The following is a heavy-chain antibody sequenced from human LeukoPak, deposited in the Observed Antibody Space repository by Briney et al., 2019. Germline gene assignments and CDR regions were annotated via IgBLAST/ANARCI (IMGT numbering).Heavy chain of an antibody. CDR1: GFTFSNAW. CDR3: TTPVYYYYDSSGPITG. D-gene: IGHD3-22*01. Sequence: PGGSLRLSCAASGFTFSNAWMSWVRQAPGKGLEWVGRIKSKTDGGTTDYAAPVKGRFTISRDDSKNTLYLQMNSLKTEDTAVYYCTTPVYYYYDSSGPITGWGQGTLVTVSS. J-gene: IGHJ4*02. CDR2: IKSKTDGGTT. V-gene: IGHV3-15*01.